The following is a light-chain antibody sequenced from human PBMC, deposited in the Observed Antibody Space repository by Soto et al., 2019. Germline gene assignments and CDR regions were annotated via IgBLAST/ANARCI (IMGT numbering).Light chain of an antibody. CDR3: QQRRDRPLT. J-gene: IGKJ4*01. Sequence: PGARATLSCRASQRVSSYLAWYQQKPGQAPRLLISDASNRATGIPARFSGSGSGTDFTLTVSSLEPEDFAVYYCQQRRDRPLTFGGGTKVEI. CDR2: DAS. CDR1: QRVSSY. V-gene: IGKV3-11*01.